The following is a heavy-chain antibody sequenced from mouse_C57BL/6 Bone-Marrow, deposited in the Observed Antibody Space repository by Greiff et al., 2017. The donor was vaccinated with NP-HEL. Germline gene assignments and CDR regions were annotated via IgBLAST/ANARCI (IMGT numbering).Heavy chain of an antibody. J-gene: IGHJ4*01. V-gene: IGHV1-39*01. CDR1: GYSFTDYN. CDR3: ARYGYYGSFYAMDY. CDR2: INPNYGTT. Sequence: EVKLQESGPELVKPGASVKISCKASGYSFTDYNMNWVKQSNGKSLEWIGVINPNYGTTSYNQKFKGKATLTVDQSSSTAYMQLNSLTSEDSAVYYCARYGYYGSFYAMDYWGQGTSVTVSS. D-gene: IGHD1-1*01.